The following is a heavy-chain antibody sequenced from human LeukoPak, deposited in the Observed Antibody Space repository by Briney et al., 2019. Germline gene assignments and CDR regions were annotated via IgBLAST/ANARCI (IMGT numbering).Heavy chain of an antibody. CDR1: GFTFSSYA. D-gene: IGHD6-13*01. J-gene: IGHJ4*02. Sequence: PGGSLRLSCAASGFTFSSYAMHWVRQAPGKGLEWVAVISYDGSNKYYADSVKGRFTISRDNSKNTLYLQMNSLRAEDTAAYYCARGAGYWGQGTLVTVSS. CDR2: ISYDGSNK. CDR3: ARGAGY. V-gene: IGHV3-30*04.